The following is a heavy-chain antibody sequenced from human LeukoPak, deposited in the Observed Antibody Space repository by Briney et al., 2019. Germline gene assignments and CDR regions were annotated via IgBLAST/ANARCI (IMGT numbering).Heavy chain of an antibody. D-gene: IGHD3-10*02. Sequence: GGSLRLSCIASGFSFSTYSMTWVRQTPGRGLEWLSSIDSTSNYIYYADSVKGRFTISRDNAKNSLYLQMNSLRAEDTAVYYCAELGITMIGGVWGKGTTVTISS. CDR3: AELGITMIGGV. CDR2: IDSTSNYI. J-gene: IGHJ6*04. V-gene: IGHV3-21*01. CDR1: GFSFSTYS.